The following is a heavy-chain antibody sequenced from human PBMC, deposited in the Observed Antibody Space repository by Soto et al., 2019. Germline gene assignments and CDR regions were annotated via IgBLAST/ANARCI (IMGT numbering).Heavy chain of an antibody. V-gene: IGHV1-69*01. D-gene: IGHD3-16*01. J-gene: IGHJ3*01. CDR1: GGSFGSSA. Sequence: QVQLVQSRADVKKPGSSVKVSCKTSGGSFGSSAISWVRQAPAQGLEWMGEIIPVFDKANYAQNFQGRLTITADELTGTVFMELSSLRSEDTAVYFCARLRRDWGDAFDLWGLGTFVTVSS. CDR2: IIPVFDKA. CDR3: ARLRRDWGDAFDL.